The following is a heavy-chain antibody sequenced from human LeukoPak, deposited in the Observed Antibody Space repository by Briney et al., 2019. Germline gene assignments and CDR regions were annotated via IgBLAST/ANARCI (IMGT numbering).Heavy chain of an antibody. Sequence: GGSLRLSCAASGFTFSSYSMNWVRQAPGKGLEWVSSINSSSSYIYYADSVKGRFTISRDNAKNSLYLQMNSLRAEDTAVYYCASLRITIFGVVIRPFDYWGQGTLVTVSS. V-gene: IGHV3-21*01. CDR3: ASLRITIFGVVIRPFDY. J-gene: IGHJ4*02. D-gene: IGHD3-3*01. CDR1: GFTFSSYS. CDR2: INSSSSYI.